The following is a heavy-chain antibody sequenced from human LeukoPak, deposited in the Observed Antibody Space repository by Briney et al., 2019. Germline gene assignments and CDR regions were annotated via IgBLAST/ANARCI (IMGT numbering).Heavy chain of an antibody. J-gene: IGHJ6*03. D-gene: IGHD3-22*01. CDR2: INHSGST. CDR1: GGYFSGYY. V-gene: IGHV4-34*01. Sequence: SETLSLTCPVYGGYFSGYYWSWIRQPPGKGLEWIGEINHSGSTNYNPSLKSRVTISVDTSKNQFSLKLSSVTAADTAVYYCARGAVTGITVIVGAYYMDVWGKGTSVTVSS. CDR3: ARGAVTGITVIVGAYYMDV.